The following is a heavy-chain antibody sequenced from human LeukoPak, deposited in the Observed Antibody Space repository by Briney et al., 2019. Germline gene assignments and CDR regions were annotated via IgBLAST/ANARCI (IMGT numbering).Heavy chain of an antibody. Sequence: SEALSLTCTVSGGSISSYYWSWIRQPAGKGLEWIGRIYTSGSTNYNPSLKSRVTMSVDTSKNQFSLKLSSVTAADTAVYYCARDQIFSSSWYGAFDIWGQGTMVTVSS. CDR3: ARDQIFSSSWYGAFDI. V-gene: IGHV4-4*07. J-gene: IGHJ3*02. CDR1: GGSISSYY. CDR2: IYTSGST. D-gene: IGHD6-13*01.